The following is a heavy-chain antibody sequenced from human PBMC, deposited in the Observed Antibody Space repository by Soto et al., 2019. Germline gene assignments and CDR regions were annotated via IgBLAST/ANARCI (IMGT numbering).Heavy chain of an antibody. V-gene: IGHV3-53*01. D-gene: IGHD1-26*01. J-gene: IGHJ6*02. Sequence: GGSLRLSCAASGFTVSSNYMSWVRQAPGKGLEWVSVIYSGGSTYYADSVKGRFTISRDNSKNTLYLQMNSLRAEDTAVYYCARYRGGIVGVHYYYYGMDVWGQGTTVTVSS. CDR3: ARYRGGIVGVHYYYYGMDV. CDR2: IYSGGST. CDR1: GFTVSSNY.